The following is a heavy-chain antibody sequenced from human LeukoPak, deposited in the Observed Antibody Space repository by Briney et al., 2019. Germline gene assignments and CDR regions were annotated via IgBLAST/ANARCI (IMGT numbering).Heavy chain of an antibody. CDR3: VLRARGVAATKSFDF. V-gene: IGHV1-2*02. Sequence: ASTKVSCKASGYTFTAYYIHWVRQAPGQGLEWMGWINPKSGGTEYAQRFQAKVTMTRDTSISTAYLGVSSLRSDDTAVYYCVLRARGVAATKSFDFWGQGTLVTVSS. CDR2: INPKSGGT. CDR1: GYTFTAYY. J-gene: IGHJ4*02. D-gene: IGHD5-24*01.